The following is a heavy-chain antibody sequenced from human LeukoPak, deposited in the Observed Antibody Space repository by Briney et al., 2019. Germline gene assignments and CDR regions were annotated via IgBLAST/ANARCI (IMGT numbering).Heavy chain of an antibody. J-gene: IGHJ4*02. CDR1: GGSISSYY. Sequence: SETLSLTCTVSGGSISSYYRGWIRQPPGKGLEWIGYIYSSGSTDYNPSLKSRVTISVDTSKNQFSLKLSSVTAADTAVYYCARLGYSYGYFDYWGQGTLVTVSS. CDR3: ARLGYSYGYFDY. V-gene: IGHV4-4*09. D-gene: IGHD5-18*01. CDR2: IYSSGST.